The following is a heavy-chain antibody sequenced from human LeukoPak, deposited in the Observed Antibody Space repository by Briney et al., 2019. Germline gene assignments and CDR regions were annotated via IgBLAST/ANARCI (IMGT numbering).Heavy chain of an antibody. V-gene: IGHV3-23*01. J-gene: IGHJ4*02. CDR3: TKDSSVPFGITD. CDR1: GFTFSRYA. D-gene: IGHD5/OR15-5a*01. CDR2: IGGSGANT. Sequence: GGSLRLSCVASGFTFSRYAMSWVRQAPGKGLEWVSAIGGSGANTYYADSVKGRFTISRDNSKSTLSLQMNSLRAEDTAVYYCTKDSSVPFGITDWGQGTLVTVSS.